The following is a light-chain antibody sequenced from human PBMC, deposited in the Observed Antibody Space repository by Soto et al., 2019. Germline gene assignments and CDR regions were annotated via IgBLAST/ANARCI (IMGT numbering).Light chain of an antibody. CDR1: SSNIGSNP. V-gene: IGLV1-44*01. J-gene: IGLJ3*02. CDR3: AAWDDNVGGL. Sequence: QSVLTQPPSASGTPGLRVTFSCSGSSSNIGSNPVSWYQLLPGTAPKLLIYNNDQRPSGVPDRFSGSKSGTSGSLAISGLQSEDEADYYCAAWDDNVGGLFGGGTKVTVL. CDR2: NND.